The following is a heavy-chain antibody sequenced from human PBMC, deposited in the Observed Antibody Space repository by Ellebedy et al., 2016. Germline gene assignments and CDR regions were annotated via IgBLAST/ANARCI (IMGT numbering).Heavy chain of an antibody. J-gene: IGHJ4*02. CDR2: VFYGGST. D-gene: IGHD6-6*01. CDR1: GGSVATYY. V-gene: IGHV4-59*02. Sequence: SETLSLTXTVSGGSVATYYWTWIRQSPGKGLEWIGYVFYGGSTKYNRSLRSRVTISLDTSKNQFSLKVTSVAAADTAVYYCARDVSLYSSSPSFDFWGRGTLVTVSS. CDR3: ARDVSLYSSSPSFDF.